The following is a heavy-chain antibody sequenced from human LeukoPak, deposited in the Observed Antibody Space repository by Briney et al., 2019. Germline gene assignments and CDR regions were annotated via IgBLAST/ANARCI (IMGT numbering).Heavy chain of an antibody. CDR3: ARGSFSYMVRGAGSFDY. D-gene: IGHD3-10*01. CDR2: VKQDGSEK. CDR1: GFTFTSYW. Sequence: PGGSLRLSCAASGFTFTSYWISWVRQAPGKGLEWVANVKQDGSEKYYVDSVKGRFTISRDNAKNSLYLHMNSLRAEDTAVYYCARGSFSYMVRGAGSFDYWGQGTLVTVSS. J-gene: IGHJ4*02. V-gene: IGHV3-7*01.